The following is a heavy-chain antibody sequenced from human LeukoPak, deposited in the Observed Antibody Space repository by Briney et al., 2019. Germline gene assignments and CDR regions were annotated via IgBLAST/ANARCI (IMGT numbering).Heavy chain of an antibody. CDR3: AKSYYYDSSGSDY. D-gene: IGHD3-22*01. CDR1: GFTFSSYG. CDR2: ISGSGGST. V-gene: IGHV3-23*01. Sequence: PGGSLRLSCAASGFTFSSYGMSWVRQAPGKVLEWVSAISGSGGSTYYADSVKGRFTISRDNSKNTLYLQMNSLRAEDTAVYYCAKSYYYDSSGSDYWGQGTLVTVSS. J-gene: IGHJ4*02.